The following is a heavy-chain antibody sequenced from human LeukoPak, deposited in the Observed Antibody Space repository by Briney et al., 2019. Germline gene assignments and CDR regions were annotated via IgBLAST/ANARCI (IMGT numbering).Heavy chain of an antibody. J-gene: IGHJ4*02. D-gene: IGHD3-3*01. V-gene: IGHV4-39*01. CDR2: IYYSGST. CDR3: ARYYEQQCDC. Sequence: PSETLSLTCTVSGGSISSYYWGWFRQPPGKGLEWIGSIYYSGSTYYNPSLKSRVTISVDTSKNQFSLKLSSVTAADTAVYYCARYYEQQCDCWGQGTLVTVSS. CDR1: GGSISSYY.